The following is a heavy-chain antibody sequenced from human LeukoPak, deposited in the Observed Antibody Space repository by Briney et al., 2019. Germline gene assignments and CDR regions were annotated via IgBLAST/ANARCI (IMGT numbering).Heavy chain of an antibody. CDR1: SESFSGYF. D-gene: IGHD3-10*01. J-gene: IGHJ5*02. V-gene: IGHV4-34*01. Sequence: SETLSLTCAIYSESFSGYFWSWIRQPPGKGLEWIGEINYSGSTNYNPSLKSRVTISVDTSKNQFSLKLSSVTAADTAVYYCARRVTMVRGVRKLAWFDPWGQGTLVTVSS. CDR2: INYSGST. CDR3: ARRVTMVRGVRKLAWFDP.